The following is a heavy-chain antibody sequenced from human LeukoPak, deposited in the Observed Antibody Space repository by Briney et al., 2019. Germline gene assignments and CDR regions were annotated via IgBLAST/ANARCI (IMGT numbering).Heavy chain of an antibody. CDR2: IHYSGGT. Sequence: SETLSLTCTVSGGSVSRSNYYWGWIRQPPGKGLDWIGNIHYSGGTYYNPSLKSRVTISVDTSKNQFSLKLSSVTAADTAVYYCARGPFDSGYGLVTAMSDRLLDFDYWGQGTLVTVSS. CDR3: ARGPFDSGYGLVTAMSDRLLDFDY. V-gene: IGHV4-39*07. J-gene: IGHJ4*02. CDR1: GGSVSRSNYY. D-gene: IGHD2-21*02.